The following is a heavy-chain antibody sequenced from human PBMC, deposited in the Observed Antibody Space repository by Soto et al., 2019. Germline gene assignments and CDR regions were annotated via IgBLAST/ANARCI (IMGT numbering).Heavy chain of an antibody. J-gene: IGHJ4*02. D-gene: IGHD4-17*01. CDR2: INAYSGDR. V-gene: IGHV1-18*01. CDR3: ASANYGDSDY. CDR1: GYTFPSST. Sequence: QGELVQSGAEVKKPGASVKVSCKASGYTFPSSTISWLRPAPGQGLEWLGWINAYSGDRKFTQRFQGRVTMTTDTSTSTAYLELTSLTSDDTAIYYCASANYGDSDYWGQGTLLTVSS.